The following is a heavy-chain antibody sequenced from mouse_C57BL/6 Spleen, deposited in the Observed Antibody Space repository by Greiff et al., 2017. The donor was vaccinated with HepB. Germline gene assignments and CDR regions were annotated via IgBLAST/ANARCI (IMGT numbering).Heavy chain of an antibody. CDR3: ARWGDDGFAY. D-gene: IGHD2-3*01. Sequence: EVQLQQSGPGLVKPSQSLSLTCSVPGYSITSGYYWNWIRQFPGNKLEWMGYISYDGSNNYNPSLKNRISITRDTSKNQFFLKLNSVTTEDTATYYCARWGDDGFAYWGQETLVTVSA. CDR1: GYSITSGYY. CDR2: ISYDGSN. J-gene: IGHJ3*01. V-gene: IGHV3-6*01.